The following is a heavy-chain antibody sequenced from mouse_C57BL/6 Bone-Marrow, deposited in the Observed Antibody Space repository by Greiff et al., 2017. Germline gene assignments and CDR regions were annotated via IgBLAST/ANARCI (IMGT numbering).Heavy chain of an antibody. CDR1: GFTFSDYG. D-gene: IGHD3-3*01. V-gene: IGHV5-15*01. Sequence: VQLKESGGGLVQPGGSLKLSCAASGFTFSDYGMAWVRQAPRKGPEWVAFISNLAYSIYYADTVTGRFTISRENAKNTLYLEMSSLRSEDTAMYYCARALGGYFDVWGTGTTVTVSS. CDR3: ARALGGYFDV. CDR2: ISNLAYSI. J-gene: IGHJ1*03.